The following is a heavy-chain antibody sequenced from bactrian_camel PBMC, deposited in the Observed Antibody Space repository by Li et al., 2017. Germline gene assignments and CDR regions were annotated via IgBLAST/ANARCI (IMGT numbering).Heavy chain of an antibody. V-gene: IGHV3S53*01. Sequence: VQLVESGGDSVQAGGSLRLSCATSTYDYRVYCMSWFRQAPGKEREGVAARDSEGTTSYAPSVKGRFTIYTDAARKTVNLQMHSLKPEDTAVYYCAAGYMLVGGENDKNLHLQMNNLTIEDTAVYYCATGGLGDAFACFGYAGQGTQVTVS. D-gene: IGHD3*01. CDR3: AAGYMLVGGENDKNLHLQMNNLTIEDTAVYYCATGGLGDAFACFGY. CDR1: TYDYRVYC. J-gene: IGHJ6*01. CDR2: RDSEGTT.